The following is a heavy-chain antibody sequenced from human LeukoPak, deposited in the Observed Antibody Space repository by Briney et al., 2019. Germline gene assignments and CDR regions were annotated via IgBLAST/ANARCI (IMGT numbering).Heavy chain of an antibody. CDR1: GFSFSDYA. D-gene: IGHD5-12*01. CDR3: ARGRHSGYDYMLDF. J-gene: IGHJ4*02. Sequence: GGSLRLSCAASGFSFSDYAMHWVRQAPGKGLEWVAFISYHGENKYYGDSVEGRFTVTRDNSQNKLYLQMDSLRPEDTAVFYCARGRHSGYDYMLDFWGQGALVIVSS. V-gene: IGHV3-30*04. CDR2: ISYHGENK.